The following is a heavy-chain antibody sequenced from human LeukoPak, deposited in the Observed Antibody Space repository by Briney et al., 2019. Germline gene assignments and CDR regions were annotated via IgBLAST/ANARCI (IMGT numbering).Heavy chain of an antibody. J-gene: IGHJ5*02. V-gene: IGHV3-74*01. CDR2: INSDGSLT. CDR1: GFSLSDYW. CDR3: VRDAPHNRFDP. Sequence: PGGSLRLSCAVSGFSLSDYWMHWVRQVPGKGLVWVSYINSDGSLTTYADSVKGRFTISRDNGKNTLYLQMNSLRDEDSALYYCVRDAPHNRFDPWGPGTPVTVSS. D-gene: IGHD2/OR15-2a*01.